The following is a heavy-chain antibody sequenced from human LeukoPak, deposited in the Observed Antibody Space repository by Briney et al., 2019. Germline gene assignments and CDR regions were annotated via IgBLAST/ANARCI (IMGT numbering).Heavy chain of an antibody. D-gene: IGHD6-19*01. CDR3: AALGSGWYHFDY. J-gene: IGHJ4*02. CDR2: IYSAGST. Sequence: TGGSLRLSCAASGFTFSSYAMSWVRQAPGKGLEWVSLIYSAGSTYYADSVKGRFTISGDNSKSPLYLQMNSLRAEDTAVYYCAALGSGWYHFDYWGQGTLVTVSS. V-gene: IGHV3-53*01. CDR1: GFTFSSYA.